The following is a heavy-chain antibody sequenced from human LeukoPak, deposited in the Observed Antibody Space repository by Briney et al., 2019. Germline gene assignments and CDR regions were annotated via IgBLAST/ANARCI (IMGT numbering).Heavy chain of an antibody. V-gene: IGHV1-18*04. D-gene: IGHD5-12*01. CDR3: ARYHRGYEWGPFDY. J-gene: IGHJ4*02. CDR1: GYTFTSYG. Sequence: ASVKVSCKASGYTFTSYGISWVRQAPGQGLEWMGWISAYNGNTNYAQKLQGRVTMTTDTSTSTAYMELRSLRSDDTAVYYCARYHRGYEWGPFDYWGQGTLVTVSS. CDR2: ISAYNGNT.